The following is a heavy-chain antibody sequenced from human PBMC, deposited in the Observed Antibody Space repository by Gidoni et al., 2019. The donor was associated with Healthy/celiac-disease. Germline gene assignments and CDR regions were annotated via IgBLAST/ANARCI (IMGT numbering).Heavy chain of an antibody. CDR1: GFTFSSYG. Sequence: QVQLVESGGGVVQPGRSLRPSCPASGFTFSSYGMHWVRQAPGKGLEWVAVRAYDGSNKYYADSVKGRFTISRDNSKNTLYLQMNSRRAEDTAVYYCAKIGGVGATVLYFDYWGQGTLVTVSS. CDR2: RAYDGSNK. CDR3: AKIGGVGATVLYFDY. J-gene: IGHJ4*02. D-gene: IGHD1-26*01. V-gene: IGHV3-30*18.